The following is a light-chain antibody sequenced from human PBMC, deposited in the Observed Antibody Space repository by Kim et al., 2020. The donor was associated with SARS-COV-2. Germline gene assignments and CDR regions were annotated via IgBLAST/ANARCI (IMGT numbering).Light chain of an antibody. V-gene: IGKV1-12*01. CDR3: HQANSFPYS. Sequence: SASVGDTVTSTWRASQGIRGWLAWYQQKPGKAPELLVYAATSLQTGGPSRFSGSGSGTDFTLTISSLQPEDCATYFCHQANSFPYSFGQGTKLEI. CDR1: QGIRGW. J-gene: IGKJ2*03. CDR2: AAT.